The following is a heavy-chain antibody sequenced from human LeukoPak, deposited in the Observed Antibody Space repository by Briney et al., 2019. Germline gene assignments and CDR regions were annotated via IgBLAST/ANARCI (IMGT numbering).Heavy chain of an antibody. J-gene: IGHJ6*02. CDR1: GFTFGSFA. D-gene: IGHD3-22*01. Sequence: GGSLRLSCAASGFTFGSFAMSWVRQAPGKGLEWVSAISGSGGSTDYADSVKGRFTISRDNSKNTLYLQMNSLRAEDTAVYYCAKELYYYDSSGLGLSYGMDVWGQGTTVTVSS. CDR2: ISGSGGST. V-gene: IGHV3-23*01. CDR3: AKELYYYDSSGLGLSYGMDV.